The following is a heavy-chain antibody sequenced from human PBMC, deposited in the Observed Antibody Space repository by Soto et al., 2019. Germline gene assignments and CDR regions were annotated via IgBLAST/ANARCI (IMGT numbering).Heavy chain of an antibody. CDR3: ARDQYAPTLIAAAANRPFDY. J-gene: IGHJ4*02. V-gene: IGHV3-33*01. CDR2: IWYDGSNK. Sequence: GGSLRLSCAASGFTFSSYGMHWVRQAPGKGLDWVAVIWYDGSNKYYADSVKGRFTISRDNSKNTLYLQMNSLRAEDTAVYYCARDQYAPTLIAAAANRPFDYWGQGTLVTVSS. D-gene: IGHD6-13*01. CDR1: GFTFSSYG.